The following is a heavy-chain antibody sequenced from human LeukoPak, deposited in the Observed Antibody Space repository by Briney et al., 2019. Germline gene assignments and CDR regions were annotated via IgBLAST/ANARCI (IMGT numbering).Heavy chain of an antibody. Sequence: SGGSLRLSCAASGFTFSSYSMNWVRQAPGKGLEWVSSISSSSSYIYYADSVKGRFTISRDNAKNSLYLQMSSLRGEDTAFYYCARGVASPDYWGQGTLVTVSS. V-gene: IGHV3-21*04. D-gene: IGHD3-3*02. CDR1: GFTFSSYS. CDR2: ISSSSSYI. CDR3: ARGVASPDY. J-gene: IGHJ4*02.